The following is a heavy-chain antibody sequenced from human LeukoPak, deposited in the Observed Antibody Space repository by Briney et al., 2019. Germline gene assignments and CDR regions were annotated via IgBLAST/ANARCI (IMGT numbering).Heavy chain of an antibody. CDR1: GGSITSGGSS. Sequence: PSETLSLTCAVSGGSITSGGSSWSWIRQPPGQGLEWIGYIYQSGSTYYNPSLESRVTISVDRSKSQFSLKLSSMTAADTAVYYCARDGRNSYGWAQNWFDPWGQGTLVTVSS. CDR3: ARDGRNSYGWAQNWFDP. V-gene: IGHV4-30-2*01. D-gene: IGHD5-18*01. J-gene: IGHJ5*02. CDR2: IYQSGST.